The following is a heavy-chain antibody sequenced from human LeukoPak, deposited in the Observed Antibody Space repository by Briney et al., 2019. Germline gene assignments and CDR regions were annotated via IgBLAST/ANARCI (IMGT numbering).Heavy chain of an antibody. CDR3: ARNPLHYYDSSGYYYFDY. D-gene: IGHD3-22*01. Sequence: GASVKVSCKASGYTFTSYGISWVRQAPGQGLEWMGWISAYNGNTNYAQKLQGRVTMTTDTSTSTAYMELRSLRSDDTAVYYCARNPLHYYDSSGYYYFDYWGQGTLVTVSS. CDR1: GYTFTSYG. J-gene: IGHJ4*02. CDR2: ISAYNGNT. V-gene: IGHV1-18*01.